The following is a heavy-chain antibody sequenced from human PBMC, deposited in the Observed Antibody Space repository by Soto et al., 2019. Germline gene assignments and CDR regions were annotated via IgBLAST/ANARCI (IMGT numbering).Heavy chain of an antibody. D-gene: IGHD1-26*01. Sequence: APVKVSRKASGYRYTSYGISWMRQAPGQGLEWMGWINPFNGNKNYAQKVEDRVTMTTDTSTSIAYMELRSLRAEDMAVYYCARDEYSSGSYWLVDYWGQGTLVTVSS. CDR3: ARDEYSSGSYWLVDY. J-gene: IGHJ4*02. CDR2: INPFNGNK. V-gene: IGHV1-18*03. CDR1: GYRYTSYG.